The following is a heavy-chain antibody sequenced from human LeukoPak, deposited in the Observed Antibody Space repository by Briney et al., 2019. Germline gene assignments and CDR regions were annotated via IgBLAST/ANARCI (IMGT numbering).Heavy chain of an antibody. Sequence: SETLSLTCTVSGGSISSGGYYWSWIRQHPGKGLEWIGYICYSGSTYYNPSLKSRVTISVDTSKNQFSLKLSSVTAADTAVYYCARDDYGDYTLDYWGQGTLVTVSS. J-gene: IGHJ4*02. V-gene: IGHV4-31*03. CDR2: ICYSGST. CDR1: GGSISSGGYY. D-gene: IGHD4-17*01. CDR3: ARDDYGDYTLDY.